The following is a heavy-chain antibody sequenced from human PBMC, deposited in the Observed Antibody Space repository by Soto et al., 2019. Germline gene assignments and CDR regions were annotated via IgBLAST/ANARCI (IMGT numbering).Heavy chain of an antibody. CDR2: INPADSDI. CDR1: GYSFTSNW. V-gene: IGHV5-51*01. CDR3: VIHQRDDASRKIDF. Sequence: GESLKISCQGSGYSFTSNWIGWVRQMPGKGLEWMGIINPADSDIKYSPSFQGQVTISADKSIGTAYLQWSSLKASDTAMYYCVIHQRDDASRKIDFWGQGTLVTVSS. D-gene: IGHD3-16*01. J-gene: IGHJ4*02.